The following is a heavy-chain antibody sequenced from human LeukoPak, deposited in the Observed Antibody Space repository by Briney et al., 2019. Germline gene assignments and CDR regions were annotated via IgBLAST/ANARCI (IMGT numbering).Heavy chain of an antibody. Sequence: PGGSLRLSCAASGFTFSSYAMSWVRQAPGKGLEWVSAISGSGGSTYYADSMKGRFTISRDNSKNTLYLQMNSLRAEDTAVYYCAKVAVAAYQDYYYYMDVWGKGTTVTVSS. CDR2: ISGSGGST. CDR3: AKVAVAAYQDYYYYMDV. D-gene: IGHD6-19*01. CDR1: GFTFSSYA. V-gene: IGHV3-23*01. J-gene: IGHJ6*03.